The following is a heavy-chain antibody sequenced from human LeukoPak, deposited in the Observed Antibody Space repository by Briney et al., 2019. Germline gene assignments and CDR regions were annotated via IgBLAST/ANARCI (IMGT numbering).Heavy chain of an antibody. J-gene: IGHJ6*02. CDR2: IKQDVSEK. D-gene: IGHD1-26*01. CDR3: ARGVVVGTTTFDVGTNYYYGMDV. CDR1: GFTFSSYW. Sequence: GGSLRLSCAASGFTFSSYWMSWVRQAPGEGLEWVANIKQDVSEKYYVDSVKGRFTISRDNAKNSLYLQMNSLRAEDTAVYYCARGVVVGTTTFDVGTNYYYGMDVWGQGTTVTVSS. V-gene: IGHV3-7*01.